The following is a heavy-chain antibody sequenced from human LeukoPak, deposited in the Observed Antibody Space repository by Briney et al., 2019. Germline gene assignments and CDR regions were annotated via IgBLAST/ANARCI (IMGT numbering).Heavy chain of an antibody. J-gene: IGHJ4*02. CDR3: ARDSGSSPTFDY. CDR1: GGSISNSY. V-gene: IGHV4-59*01. Sequence: SETLSLTCTVSGGSISNSYCSWIRQPPGKGLEWIAYIYYTGNTKYNPSLKSRVTISVDTSKNQFSLRLSSVTAADTAVYYCARDSGSSPTFDYWGQGTLVTVSS. CDR2: IYYTGNT. D-gene: IGHD1-26*01.